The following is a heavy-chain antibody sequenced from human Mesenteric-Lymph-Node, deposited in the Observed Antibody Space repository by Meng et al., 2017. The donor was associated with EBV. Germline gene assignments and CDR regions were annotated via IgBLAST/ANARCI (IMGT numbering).Heavy chain of an antibody. Sequence: YRRGSNYCHPSLRSRVTISVDTSKNQFSLKLSSVTAADTAVYYCRYYYDSSGYSLDYWGQGTLVTVSS. CDR3: RYYYDSSGYSLDY. CDR2: YRRGSN. D-gene: IGHD3-22*01. J-gene: IGHJ4*02. V-gene: IGHV4-30-2*01.